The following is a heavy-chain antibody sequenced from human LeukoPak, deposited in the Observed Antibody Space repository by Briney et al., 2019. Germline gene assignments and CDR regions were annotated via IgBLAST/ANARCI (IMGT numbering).Heavy chain of an antibody. CDR1: GYTFTSYG. D-gene: IGHD3-22*01. CDR2: ISAYNGNT. J-gene: IGHJ5*02. V-gene: IGHV1-18*01. Sequence: ASVKVSCKASGYTFTSYGISWVRQAPGQGLEWMGWISAYNGNTNYAQKLQGRVTMTTDTSTSTAYMELRSLRSDDTAVYYCATRAYYYESSGYYHWGQGTLVTVSS. CDR3: ATRAYYYESSGYYH.